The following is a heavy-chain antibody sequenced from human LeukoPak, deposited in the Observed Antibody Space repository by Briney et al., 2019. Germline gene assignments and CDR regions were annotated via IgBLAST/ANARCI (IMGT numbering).Heavy chain of an antibody. V-gene: IGHV1-24*01. CDR3: ATVYRSSEGVNWFDP. Sequence: GASVKVSCKVSGYTLTELSMHWVRQAPGKGLEWMGGFDPEDGETIYAQKFQGRVTMTEDTSTDTAYMKLSSLRSEDTAVYYCATVYRSSEGVNWFDPWGQGTLVTVSS. CDR2: FDPEDGET. CDR1: GYTLTELS. D-gene: IGHD6-6*01. J-gene: IGHJ5*02.